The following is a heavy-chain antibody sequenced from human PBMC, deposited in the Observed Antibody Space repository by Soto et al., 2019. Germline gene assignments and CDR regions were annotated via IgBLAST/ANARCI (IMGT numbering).Heavy chain of an antibody. CDR3: ARAVATVLYGMDV. CDR1: GGTFSSYT. D-gene: IGHD5-12*01. Sequence: QVQLVQSGAEVKKPGSSVKVSCKASGGTFSSYTISWVRQAPGQGLEWMGRIIPILGIANYAQKFQGRVPITADKSTSTAYMELSSLRSEDTAVYYCARAVATVLYGMDVWGQGTTVTVSS. V-gene: IGHV1-69*02. CDR2: IIPILGIA. J-gene: IGHJ6*02.